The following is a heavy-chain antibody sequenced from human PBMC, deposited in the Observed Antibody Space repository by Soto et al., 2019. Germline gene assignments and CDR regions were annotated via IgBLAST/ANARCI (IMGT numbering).Heavy chain of an antibody. J-gene: IGHJ4*02. CDR1: GYTFTSYD. CDR2: MNPNSGNT. D-gene: IGHD1-1*01. CDR3: AKFGMATTKRSPPYYIDS. V-gene: IGHV1-8*01. Sequence: ASVKVSCKASGYTFTSYDINWVRQATGQGLEWMGWMNPNSGNTGYAQKFQGRVTMTRNTSISTAYIELSSLRAEDTAVYYCAKFGMATTKRSPPYYIDSWGQGALVTVSS.